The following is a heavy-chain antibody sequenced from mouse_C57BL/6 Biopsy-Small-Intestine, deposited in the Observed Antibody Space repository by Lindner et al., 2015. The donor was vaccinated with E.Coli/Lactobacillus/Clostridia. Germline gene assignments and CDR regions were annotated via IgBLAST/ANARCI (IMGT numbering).Heavy chain of an antibody. V-gene: IGHV1-82*01. CDR1: GYAFSTSW. CDR3: SNYYGGSYPYWFFDV. J-gene: IGHJ1*03. Sequence: VQLQESGPELVKPGASVKISCKASGYAFSTSWMNWVKQRPGQGLEWIGRIYPGDGDTNYNGKFKGKATLTADKSSSTAYMQLSSLTSEDSAVYFCSNYYGGSYPYWFFDVWGTGTTVAVSS. D-gene: IGHD1-1*01. CDR2: IYPGDGDT.